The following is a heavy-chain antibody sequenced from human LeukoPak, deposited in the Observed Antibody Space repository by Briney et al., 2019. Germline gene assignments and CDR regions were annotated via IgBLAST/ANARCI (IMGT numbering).Heavy chain of an antibody. CDR1: GGSISSYY. CDR3: AREIRFYDYVWGSYRSNYYYYYMDV. CDR2: IYYSGST. Sequence: SETLFLTCTVSGGSISSYYWSWLRQPPGKGLEWIGYIYYSGSTNYNPSLKSRVTISVDTSKKQFSLKLSSVTAADTAVYYCAREIRFYDYVWGSYRSNYYYYYMDVWGKGTTVTVSS. D-gene: IGHD3-16*02. V-gene: IGHV4-59*01. J-gene: IGHJ6*03.